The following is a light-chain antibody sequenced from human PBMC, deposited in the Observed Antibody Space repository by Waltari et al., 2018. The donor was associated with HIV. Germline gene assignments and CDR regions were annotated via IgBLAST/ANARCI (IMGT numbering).Light chain of an antibody. CDR2: DVN. CDR1: SSDVGAYNY. Sequence: QSALTQPRSVSGSPGQSVTISCTGTSSDVGAYNYVSWYQQHPGKAPKRMIYDVNKRPSGVPVRFSGSKSGNTASLNISGLQAEDESDYYCCSYAGIWGVFGTGTKVTVL. CDR3: CSYAGIWGV. V-gene: IGLV2-11*01. J-gene: IGLJ1*01.